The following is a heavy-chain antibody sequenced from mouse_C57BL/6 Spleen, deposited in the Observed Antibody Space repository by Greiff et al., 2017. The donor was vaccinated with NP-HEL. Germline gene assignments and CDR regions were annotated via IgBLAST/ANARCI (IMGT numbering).Heavy chain of an antibody. Sequence: VVEPGASVKMSCKASGYTFTDYNMHWVKQSHGKSLEWIGYINPNNGGTSYNQKFKGKATLTVNKSSSTAYMELRSLTSEDSAVYYCAREGFYYYGSSYVFDYWGQGTTLTVSS. CDR2: INPNNGGT. V-gene: IGHV1-22*01. D-gene: IGHD1-1*01. CDR1: GYTFTDYN. CDR3: AREGFYYYGSSYVFDY. J-gene: IGHJ2*01.